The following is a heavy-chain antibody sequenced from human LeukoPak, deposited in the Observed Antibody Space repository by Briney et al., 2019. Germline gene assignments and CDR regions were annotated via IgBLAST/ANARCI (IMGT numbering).Heavy chain of an antibody. CDR2: ISGNGAAT. Sequence: GGSLRLSCAASGFTFSGSAMSWVRQAPGKGLEWVSAISGNGAATFYADSVKGRFTISRDNAKNSLYLQMNSLRAEDTAVYYCAREQQWLVFDYWGQGTLVTVSS. J-gene: IGHJ4*02. CDR3: AREQQWLVFDY. D-gene: IGHD6-19*01. CDR1: GFTFSGSA. V-gene: IGHV3-23*01.